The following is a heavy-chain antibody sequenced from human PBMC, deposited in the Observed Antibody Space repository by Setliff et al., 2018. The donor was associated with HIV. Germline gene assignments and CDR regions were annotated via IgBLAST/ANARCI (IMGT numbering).Heavy chain of an antibody. Sequence: ASVKVSCKASGYTFTSYDINWVRQATGQGLEWMGWMNPNSGNTGYAQKFQGRVTMTRNASISTAYMELSSLRSEDTAVYYCARTVSSSWYPFDYWGQGTLVTVSS. J-gene: IGHJ4*02. CDR1: GYTFTSYD. V-gene: IGHV1-8*02. D-gene: IGHD6-13*01. CDR3: ARTVSSSWYPFDY. CDR2: MNPNSGNT.